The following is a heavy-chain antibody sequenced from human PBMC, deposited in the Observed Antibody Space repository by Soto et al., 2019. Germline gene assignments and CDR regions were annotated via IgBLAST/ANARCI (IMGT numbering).Heavy chain of an antibody. J-gene: IGHJ4*02. D-gene: IGHD3-22*01. CDR3: ASLSSGRAFDY. CDR2: INHSGST. Sequence: SETLSLTCAVYGGSFSGYYWSWIRQPPGKGLEWIGEINHSGSTSYNPSLKSRVTISVDTSKNQFSLKLSSVTAADTAVYYCASLSSGRAFDYWGQGTLVTVSS. CDR1: GGSFSGYY. V-gene: IGHV4-34*01.